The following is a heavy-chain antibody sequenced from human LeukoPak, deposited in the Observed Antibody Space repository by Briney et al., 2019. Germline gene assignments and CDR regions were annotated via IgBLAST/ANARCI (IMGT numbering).Heavy chain of an antibody. J-gene: IGHJ6*02. Sequence: PGGSLRLSCAASGFTFSSYWMSWVRQAPGKGLEWVANIKQDGSEKYYVDSVKGRFTISRDNAKNSLYLQMNSLRAEDTAVYYCVRDTGKWSQLLIWERFMDVWGQGTTVTVSS. CDR3: VRDTGKWSQLLIWERFMDV. CDR2: IKQDGSEK. V-gene: IGHV3-7*01. D-gene: IGHD2-2*01. CDR1: GFTFSSYW.